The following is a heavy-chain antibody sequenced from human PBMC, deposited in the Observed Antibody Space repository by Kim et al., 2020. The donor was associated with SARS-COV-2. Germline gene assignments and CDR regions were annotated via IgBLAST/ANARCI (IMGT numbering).Heavy chain of an antibody. CDR3: AKGSGFDYYSGMDV. V-gene: IGHV3-23*01. Sequence: GGSLRLSCAASGFTFTNYAMNWVRQAPGMGLEWVSAVNGGGGSTYHADSVKGRFTISTDKSKNTLYLQMNNLRGEDTGVYYCAKGSGFDYYSGMDVWGQGTTVTVSS. CDR1: GFTFTNYA. CDR2: VNGGGGST. D-gene: IGHD3-10*01. J-gene: IGHJ6*02.